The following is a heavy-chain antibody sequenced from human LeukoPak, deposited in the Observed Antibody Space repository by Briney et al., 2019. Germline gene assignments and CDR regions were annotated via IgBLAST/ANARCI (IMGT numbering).Heavy chain of an antibody. Sequence: GGSLRLSCAASGFTFSSFGMHWVRQAPGKGLEWVAFIRYDGSNKYYADSVKGRFTISRDNSKNTLYLQMNSLRAEDTAVYYCARALSSGWYKKKYNWFDPWGQGTLVTVSS. V-gene: IGHV3-30*02. CDR2: IRYDGSNK. J-gene: IGHJ5*02. CDR3: ARALSSGWYKKKYNWFDP. D-gene: IGHD6-19*01. CDR1: GFTFSSFG.